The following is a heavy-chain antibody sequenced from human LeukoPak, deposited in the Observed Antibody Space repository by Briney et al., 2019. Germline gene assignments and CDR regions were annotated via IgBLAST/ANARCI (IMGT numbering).Heavy chain of an antibody. Sequence: NPSETLSLTCTVSGGSISSSGYYWGWIRQPPGKGLEWIASIYYSGSTYYNPSLKSRVTISVDTSKNQLSLKLSSLTAADTAVYYCARHEYSGRYYGLSWFDPWGQGTLVTVSS. CDR1: GGSISSSGYY. CDR2: IYYSGST. J-gene: IGHJ5*02. CDR3: ARHEYSGRYYGLSWFDP. V-gene: IGHV4-39*01. D-gene: IGHD1-26*01.